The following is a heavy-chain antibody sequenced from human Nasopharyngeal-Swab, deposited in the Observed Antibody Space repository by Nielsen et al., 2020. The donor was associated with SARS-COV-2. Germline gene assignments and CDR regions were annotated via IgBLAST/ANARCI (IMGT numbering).Heavy chain of an antibody. J-gene: IGHJ6*02. V-gene: IGHV5-51*01. CDR3: ARAYSSSSQYYYYYYGMDA. CDR1: GYSFTSYW. D-gene: IGHD6-6*01. CDR2: IYPGDSDT. Sequence: GESLKISCKGSGYSFTSYWIGWVRQMPGKGLEWMGIIYPGDSDTRYSPSFQGQVTISADKSISTAYLQWSSLKASDTAMYYCARAYSSSSQYYYYYYGMDAWGQGTTVTVSS.